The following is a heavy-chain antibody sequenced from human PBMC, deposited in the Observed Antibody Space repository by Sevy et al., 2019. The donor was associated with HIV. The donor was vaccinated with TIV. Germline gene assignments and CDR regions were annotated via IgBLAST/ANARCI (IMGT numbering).Heavy chain of an antibody. Sequence: GGSLRLSCAASGFTFSSYSMNWVRRAPGKGLEWVSCLSSSSSTIYYADSVKGRFTISRDNAKNSLYLQMNSLRDEDTAVYYCARGNIVATIYNYWGQGTLVTVSS. CDR2: LSSSSSTI. CDR3: ARGNIVATIYNY. J-gene: IGHJ4*02. CDR1: GFTFSSYS. V-gene: IGHV3-48*02. D-gene: IGHD5-12*01.